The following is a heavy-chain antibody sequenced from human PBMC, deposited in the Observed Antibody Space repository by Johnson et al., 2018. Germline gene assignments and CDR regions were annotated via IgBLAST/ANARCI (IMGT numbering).Heavy chain of an antibody. CDR1: EFTFSHYG. V-gene: IGHV3-74*02. D-gene: IGHD2-2*01. CDR3: ARGCPARNAFDI. J-gene: IGHJ3*02. CDR2: LNSDGSST. Sequence: VQLVQSGGGVVQPGMSLRLSCAASEFTFSHYGMHWVRHAPGKGLVWVSRLNSDGSSTFYAESVKGRFTISSDNANNTLYLQMNSLRAEDTAVYYCARGCPARNAFDIWGQGTMVTVSS.